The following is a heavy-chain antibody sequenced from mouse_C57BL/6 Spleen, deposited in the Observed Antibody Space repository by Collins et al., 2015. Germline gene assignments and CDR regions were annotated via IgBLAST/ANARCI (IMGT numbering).Heavy chain of an antibody. Sequence: QVQLQQSGAELVRPGSSVKISCKASGYAFSSYWMNWVKQRPGQGLEWIGQIYPGDGDTNYNGKFKGKATLTADKSSSAAYMQLSSLTSEDSAVYFCARHAWFAYWGQGTLVTVSA. V-gene: IGHV1-80*01. CDR2: IYPGDGDT. CDR3: ARHAWFAY. CDR1: GYAFSSYW. J-gene: IGHJ3*01.